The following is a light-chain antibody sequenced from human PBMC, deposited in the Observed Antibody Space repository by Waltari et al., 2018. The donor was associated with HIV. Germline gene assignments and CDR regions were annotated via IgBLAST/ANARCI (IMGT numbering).Light chain of an antibody. CDR2: DVS. CDR1: SSDVVRYNY. V-gene: IGLV2-11*01. J-gene: IGLJ2*01. CDR3: CSYAGSYTLV. Sequence: QSALTQPRSVSGSPGQSVTISCTGTSSDVVRYNYVSWYQQYPGRAPKLMMYDVSKRPSGVPDRFSGSKSGNTASLTISGLQTEDEGDYYCCSYAGSYTLVFGGGTKLTVL.